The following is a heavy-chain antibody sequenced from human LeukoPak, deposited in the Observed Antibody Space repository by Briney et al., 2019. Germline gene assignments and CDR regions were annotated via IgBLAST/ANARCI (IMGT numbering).Heavy chain of an antibody. J-gene: IGHJ5*02. D-gene: IGHD1-7*01. CDR3: ARDSGTTGEVKFDP. V-gene: IGHV4-38-2*02. CDR2: IYHSGST. CDR1: GYSISSGYY. Sequence: NPSETLSLTCTVSGYSISSGYYWGWIRQPPGKGLEWIGSIYHSGSTYYNPSLKSRVTISVDTSKNQFSLKLSSVTAADTAVYYCARDSGTTGEVKFDPWGQGTLATVSS.